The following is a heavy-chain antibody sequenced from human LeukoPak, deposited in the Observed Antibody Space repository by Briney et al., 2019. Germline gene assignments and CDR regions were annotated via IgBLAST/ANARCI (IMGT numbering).Heavy chain of an antibody. Sequence: ASVKVSCKASGYTFTSYGISWVRLAPGQGLEWMGWISAYNGNTNYARKFQGRVTITADESTSTAYMELSSLRSEDTAVYYCARESGPGHDYGDEYYYGMDVWGQGTTVTVSS. CDR3: ARESGPGHDYGDEYYYGMDV. V-gene: IGHV1-18*01. D-gene: IGHD4-17*01. CDR1: GYTFTSYG. CDR2: ISAYNGNT. J-gene: IGHJ6*02.